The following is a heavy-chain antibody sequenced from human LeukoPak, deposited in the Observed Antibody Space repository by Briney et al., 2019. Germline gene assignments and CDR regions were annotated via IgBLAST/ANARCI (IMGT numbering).Heavy chain of an antibody. J-gene: IGHJ4*02. CDR3: ARDGYGDYLFDY. CDR2: ISSGGSSI. D-gene: IGHD4-17*01. Sequence: GGSLRLSCAASRFTFSSYSLNWVRQAPGKGLEWVSYISSGGSSIYYADSVKGRFTISRDNVRNSLYLQMDSLRDEDTAVYYCARDGYGDYLFDYWGQGTLVTVSS. V-gene: IGHV3-48*02. CDR1: RFTFSSYS.